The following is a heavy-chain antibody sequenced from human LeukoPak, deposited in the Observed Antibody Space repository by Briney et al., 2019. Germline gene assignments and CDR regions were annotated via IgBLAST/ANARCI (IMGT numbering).Heavy chain of an antibody. V-gene: IGHV3-9*01. CDR1: GFTFSSYE. J-gene: IGHJ4*02. Sequence: GGSLRLSCAASGFTFSSYEMNWVRQAPGKGLEWVSGISWNSGSIGYADSVKGRFTISRDNAKNSLYLQMNSLRAEDTALYYCAKADYYDSSGYYPDYWGQGTLVTVSS. D-gene: IGHD3-22*01. CDR2: ISWNSGSI. CDR3: AKADYYDSSGYYPDY.